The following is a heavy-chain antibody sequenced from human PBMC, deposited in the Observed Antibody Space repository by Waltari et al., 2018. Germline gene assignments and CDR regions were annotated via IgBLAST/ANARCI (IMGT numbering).Heavy chain of an antibody. D-gene: IGHD6-13*01. J-gene: IGHJ3*02. CDR1: GYSISSGYY. Sequence: QVQLQESGPGLVKPSETLSLTCAVSGYSISSGYYWGGIRSPPGKGLEWIGSIYHSGSTYYNPSLKSRVTISVDTSKNQFSLKLSSVTAADTAVYYCASTGIAAAGSLGNAFDIWGQGTMVTVSS. V-gene: IGHV4-38-2*01. CDR3: ASTGIAAAGSLGNAFDI. CDR2: IYHSGST.